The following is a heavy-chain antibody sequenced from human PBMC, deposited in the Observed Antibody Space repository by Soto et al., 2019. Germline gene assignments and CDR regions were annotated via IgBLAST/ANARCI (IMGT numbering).Heavy chain of an antibody. CDR3: AREVGYGETEEKYYYYYGMDV. Sequence: GGSLRLSCAASGFTFSSYGMHWVRQAPGKGLEWVAVIWYDGSNKYYADSVKGRFTISRDNSKNTLYLQMNSLRAEDTAVYYCAREVGYGETEEKYYYYYGMDVWGQGTTVTVSS. D-gene: IGHD5-18*01. V-gene: IGHV3-33*01. CDR2: IWYDGSNK. J-gene: IGHJ6*02. CDR1: GFTFSSYG.